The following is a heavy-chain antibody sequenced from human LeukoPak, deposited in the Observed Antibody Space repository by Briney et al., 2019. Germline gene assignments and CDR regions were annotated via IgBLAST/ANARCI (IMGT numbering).Heavy chain of an antibody. J-gene: IGHJ3*02. CDR2: ISGSGGST. Sequence: PGGSLRLSCAASGFTFSSYAMSWVRQAPGKGLEWVSAISGSGGSTYYADSVKGRFTISRDNSKNTLYLQMNSLRGEDTAVYYCAKDPAITIFGVVTKGDAFDIWGQGTMVAVSS. CDR3: AKDPAITIFGVVTKGDAFDI. D-gene: IGHD3-3*01. CDR1: GFTFSSYA. V-gene: IGHV3-23*01.